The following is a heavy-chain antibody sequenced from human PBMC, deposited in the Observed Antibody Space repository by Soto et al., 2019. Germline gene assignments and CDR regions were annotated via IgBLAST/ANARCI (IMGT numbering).Heavy chain of an antibody. D-gene: IGHD5-12*01. Sequence: GASVKVSCKASGYTFTSYGISWVRQAPGQGLEWMGWISAYNGNTNYAQKLQGRVTMTTDTSTSTAYMELRSLRSDDTAVYYCARWVSLEYSGYDWRFDYWGQGTLVTVSS. CDR1: GYTFTSYG. CDR3: ARWVSLEYSGYDWRFDY. CDR2: ISAYNGNT. J-gene: IGHJ4*02. V-gene: IGHV1-18*01.